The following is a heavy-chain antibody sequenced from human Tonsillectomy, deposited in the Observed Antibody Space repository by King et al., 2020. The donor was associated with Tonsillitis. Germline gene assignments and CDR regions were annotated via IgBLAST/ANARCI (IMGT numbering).Heavy chain of an antibody. CDR3: ARGRVHSRGWGIDY. V-gene: IGHV3-33*05. CDR2: ISYDAKRE. D-gene: IGHD6-19*01. Sequence: VQLVESGGGVVQPGRSLRLSCAASGFAFSSHSMHWVRQAPGKGLEWVAVISYDAKRENYADSVKGRFTISRDNSKNTLYLQMNSLRAEDTAVYYCARGRVHSRGWGIDYWGQGSLVTVSS. J-gene: IGHJ4*02. CDR1: GFAFSSHS.